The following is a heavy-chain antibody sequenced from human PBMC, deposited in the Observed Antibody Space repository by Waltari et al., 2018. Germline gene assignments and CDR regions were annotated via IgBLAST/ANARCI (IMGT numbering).Heavy chain of an antibody. J-gene: IGHJ3*02. CDR3: ATSAGFIGPRWFDI. Sequence: QVQLQESGPGLVKPSQTLSLTCTVSGGSISSGGYYWRGIRQHPGKGLEWIGYIYYSGSTYYNPSLKSRVTISVDTSKNQFSLKLSSVTAADTAVYYCATSAGFIGPRWFDIWGQGTMVTVSS. CDR1: GGSISSGGYY. D-gene: IGHD3-10*01. V-gene: IGHV4-31*03. CDR2: IYYSGST.